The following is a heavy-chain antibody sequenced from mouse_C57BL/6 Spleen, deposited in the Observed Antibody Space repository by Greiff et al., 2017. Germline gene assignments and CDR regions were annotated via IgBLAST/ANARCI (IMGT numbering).Heavy chain of an antibody. J-gene: IGHJ1*03. Sequence: EVQVVESGGGLVKPGGSLKLSCAASGFTFSSYAMSWVRQTPEKRLEWVATISDGGSYTYYPDNVKGRFTISRDNAKNNLYLQMSHLKSEDTAMYYCAREGYGSSYWYFDVWGTGTTVTVSS. V-gene: IGHV5-4*01. D-gene: IGHD1-1*01. CDR1: GFTFSSYA. CDR3: AREGYGSSYWYFDV. CDR2: ISDGGSYT.